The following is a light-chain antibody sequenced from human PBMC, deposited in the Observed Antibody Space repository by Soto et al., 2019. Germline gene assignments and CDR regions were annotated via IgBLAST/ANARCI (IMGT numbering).Light chain of an antibody. J-gene: IGLJ1*01. CDR1: SSNIGAGYD. V-gene: IGLV1-40*01. CDR2: GNS. CDR3: QSYDSSLSARYV. Sequence: QSVLTQPPSVSGAPGQRITISCTGSSSNIGAGYDVHWYQQLPGTAPKVLIFGNSNRPSGVPDRFTGSKAGTSASLAITGLQAEDEADYYCQSYDSSLSARYVFGTGTKLTVL.